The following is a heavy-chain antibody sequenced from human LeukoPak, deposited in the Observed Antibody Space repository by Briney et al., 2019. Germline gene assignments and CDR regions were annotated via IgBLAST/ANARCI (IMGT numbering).Heavy chain of an antibody. CDR3: ARGHSSSPAFRYFDY. D-gene: IGHD6-6*01. CDR1: GFTFSSYA. V-gene: IGHV3-23*01. J-gene: IGHJ4*02. Sequence: GGSLRLSCAASGFTFSSYAMSWVRQAPGKGLEWVSAISGSGGSTYYADSVKGRFTISRDNSKNTLYLQMNSLRAEDTAVYYCARGHSSSPAFRYFDYWGQGTLVTVSS. CDR2: ISGSGGST.